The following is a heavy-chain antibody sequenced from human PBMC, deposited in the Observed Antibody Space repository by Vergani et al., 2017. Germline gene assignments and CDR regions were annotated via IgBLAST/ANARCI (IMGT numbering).Heavy chain of an antibody. CDR1: GGTFSSYA. J-gene: IGHJ2*01. CDR3: AREGEDSLRPGAGAPERGDLTDWYFDL. V-gene: IGHV1-69*01. CDR2: IIPIFGTA. D-gene: IGHD3-16*01. Sequence: QVQLVQSGAEVKKPGSSVKVSCKASGGTFSSYAISWVRQAPGQGLEWMGGIIPIFGTANYAQKFQGRVTITADESTSTAYMELSSLRSEDTAVYYCAREGEDSLRPGAGAPERGDLTDWYFDLWGRGTLVTVSS.